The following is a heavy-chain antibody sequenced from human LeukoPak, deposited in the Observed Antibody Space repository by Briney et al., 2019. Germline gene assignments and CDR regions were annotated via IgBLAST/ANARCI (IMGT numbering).Heavy chain of an antibody. Sequence: GASVKVSCKASGYTFTGYYMHWVRQAPGQGLEWMGWINPNSGGTNYAQKFQGRVTMTRDTPISTAYMELSRLRPDDTAVYYCARGVIVVVRGYYFDYWGQGTLVTVSS. CDR1: GYTFTGYY. D-gene: IGHD3-22*01. V-gene: IGHV1-2*02. CDR3: ARGVIVVVRGYYFDY. J-gene: IGHJ4*02. CDR2: INPNSGGT.